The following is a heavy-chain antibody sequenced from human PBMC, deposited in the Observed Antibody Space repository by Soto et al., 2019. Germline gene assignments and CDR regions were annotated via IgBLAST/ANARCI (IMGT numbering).Heavy chain of an antibody. J-gene: IGHJ4*02. CDR3: ARADRIVGDFAS. Sequence: QVQLQESGPGLVRPSQTLSLTCTVSGGSISSGTYYWSWIRQHPGTGLEWIGDTYYSGSTDYNPSLRSRVTLSVDRSKNQVSLHLSSVTAADTAVYYCARADRIVGDFASWGQGTLVTVSS. V-gene: IGHV4-31*03. CDR1: GGSISSGTYY. D-gene: IGHD2-21*01. CDR2: TYYSGST.